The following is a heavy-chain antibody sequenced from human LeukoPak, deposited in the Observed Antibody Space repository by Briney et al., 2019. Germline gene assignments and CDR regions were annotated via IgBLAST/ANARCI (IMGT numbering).Heavy chain of an antibody. V-gene: IGHV4-39*07. CDR1: GGSISTSDYS. CDR2: IFYTGNT. CDR3: SRITMVRGATYYYGMDV. J-gene: IGHJ6*02. D-gene: IGHD3-10*01. Sequence: TSETLSLTCTVSGGSISTSDYSWTWIRQPPGRGLEWIGTIFYTGNTYYNPSLKGRLTMSVDTSKNQFSLRLTSATAADTAVYYCSRITMVRGATYYYGMDVWGQGTTVTVSS.